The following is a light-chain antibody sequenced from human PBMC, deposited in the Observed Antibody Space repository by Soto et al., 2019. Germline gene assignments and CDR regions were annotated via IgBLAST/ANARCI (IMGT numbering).Light chain of an antibody. CDR3: MQGSHWPPT. Sequence: DVLMTQSPLSLPVTLGQPASISCRSSQSLVYGDGNTYLNWFLQRPGQSPRRLIYKVSNRDSGVPDRFSGSGSDTYFTLKITRVEAADVGVYYCMQGSHWPPTFGGGTKVEI. CDR1: QSLVYGDGNTY. V-gene: IGKV2-30*01. CDR2: KVS. J-gene: IGKJ4*01.